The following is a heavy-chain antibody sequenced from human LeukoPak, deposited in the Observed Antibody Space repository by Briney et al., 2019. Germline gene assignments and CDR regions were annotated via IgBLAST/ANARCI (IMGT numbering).Heavy chain of an antibody. V-gene: IGHV4-59*01. D-gene: IGHD3-22*01. Sequence: PSETLSLTCTVSGGSINNYYWSWIRQHPGKGLEWIGYIYYSGSTYYNPSLKSRVTISVDTSKNQFSLKLTSMTAADTAVYYCARDDRSGYYGLDYWGQGTLVTVSS. CDR1: GGSINNYY. CDR3: ARDDRSGYYGLDY. CDR2: IYYSGST. J-gene: IGHJ4*02.